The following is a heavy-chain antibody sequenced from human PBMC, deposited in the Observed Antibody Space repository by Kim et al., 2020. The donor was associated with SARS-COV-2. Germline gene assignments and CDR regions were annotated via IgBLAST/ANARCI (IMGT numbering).Heavy chain of an antibody. Sequence: GGSLRLSCAASEFTFSNYAMTWVRQAPGKGLEWVSAISGSGGKTYYADSVKGRFTISRDNSKNTLYLQMNSLRADDTAVYYCAKDKGNSDWPTPDYWGQGTLVTVSS. J-gene: IGHJ4*02. CDR1: EFTFSNYA. V-gene: IGHV3-23*01. D-gene: IGHD6-19*01. CDR3: AKDKGNSDWPTPDY. CDR2: ISGSGGKT.